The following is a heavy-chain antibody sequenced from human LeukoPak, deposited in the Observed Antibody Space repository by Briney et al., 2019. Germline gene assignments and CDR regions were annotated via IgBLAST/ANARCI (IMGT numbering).Heavy chain of an antibody. CDR2: INQDGSEK. CDR1: GFTFSSYW. CDR3: MRAGTAAVGGY. V-gene: IGHV3-7*04. J-gene: IGHJ4*02. Sequence: GGSLRLSCAASGFTFSSYWMSWVRQAPGKGLEWVANINQDGSEKYYVDSVKGRFTISRDNAKKSLYLQMNSLRAEDTAVYYCMRAGTAAVGGYWGQGTLVTVSS. D-gene: IGHD6-13*01.